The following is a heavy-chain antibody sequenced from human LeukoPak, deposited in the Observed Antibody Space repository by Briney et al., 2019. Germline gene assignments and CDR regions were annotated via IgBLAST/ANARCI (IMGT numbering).Heavy chain of an antibody. CDR2: ISSSSSYI. CDR3: ARGQQLVRYSWFDP. Sequence: KAGGSLRLSCVASGLIFSNYDMKWVRQAPGKGLEWVSSISSSSSYIYYADSVKGRFTISRDNAKNSLYLQMNSLRAEDTAVYYCARGQQLVRYSWFDPWGQGTLVTVSS. V-gene: IGHV3-21*01. CDR1: GLIFSNYD. J-gene: IGHJ5*02. D-gene: IGHD6-13*01.